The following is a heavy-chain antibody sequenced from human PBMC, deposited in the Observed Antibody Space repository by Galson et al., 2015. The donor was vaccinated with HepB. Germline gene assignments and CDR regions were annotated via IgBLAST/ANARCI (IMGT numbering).Heavy chain of an antibody. Sequence: SVKVSCKVSGYTLTELSMHWVRQAPGKGLEWMGGFDPEDGETIYAQKFQGRVTMTEDTSTDTAYMELSSLRSEDTAVYYCATGAGYYDSSGYYYEDHWGQGTLVTVSS. CDR3: ATGAGYYDSSGYYYEDH. V-gene: IGHV1-24*01. J-gene: IGHJ4*02. CDR2: FDPEDGET. D-gene: IGHD3-22*01. CDR1: GYTLTELS.